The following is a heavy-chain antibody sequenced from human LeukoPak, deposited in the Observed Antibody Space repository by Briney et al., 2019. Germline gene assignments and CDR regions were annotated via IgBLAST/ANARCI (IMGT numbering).Heavy chain of an antibody. V-gene: IGHV1-69*04. CDR2: IIPILGIA. CDR1: GGTFSSYA. J-gene: IGHJ4*02. Sequence: SVKVSCKASGGTFSSYAISWVRRAPGQGLEWMGRIIPILGIANYAQKFQGRVTITADKSTSTAYMERSSLRSEDTAVYYCARVAGDSGYYFDYWGQGTLVTVSS. D-gene: IGHD3-16*01. CDR3: ARVAGDSGYYFDY.